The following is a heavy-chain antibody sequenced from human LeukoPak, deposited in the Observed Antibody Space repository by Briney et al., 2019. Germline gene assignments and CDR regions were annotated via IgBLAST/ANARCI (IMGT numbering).Heavy chain of an antibody. CDR1: GFTFSSYA. CDR3: ARHDFDFWSGHFGTMFDY. V-gene: IGHV4-39*01. Sequence: GSLRLSCAASGFTFSSYAMSWVRQPPGKGLEWIGSIYYSGSTYYNPSLKSRVTISVDTSKNQFSLKLSSVTAADTAVYYCARHDFDFWSGHFGTMFDYWGLGTLVTVSS. J-gene: IGHJ4*02. D-gene: IGHD3-3*01. CDR2: IYYSGST.